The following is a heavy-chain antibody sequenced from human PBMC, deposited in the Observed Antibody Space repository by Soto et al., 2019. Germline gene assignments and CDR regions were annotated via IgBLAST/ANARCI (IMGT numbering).Heavy chain of an antibody. CDR2: IDSDGSST. Sequence: GESLKISCAASGFTFGSYWMNWVRQAPGKGLVWVSRIDSDGSSTTYADSVKGRFTTSRDNAKNTLYLQMSSLRVEDTAVYYCARGRPYGMDVWGQGTTVTVSS. CDR1: GFTFGSYW. J-gene: IGHJ6*02. V-gene: IGHV3-74*01. CDR3: ARGRPYGMDV.